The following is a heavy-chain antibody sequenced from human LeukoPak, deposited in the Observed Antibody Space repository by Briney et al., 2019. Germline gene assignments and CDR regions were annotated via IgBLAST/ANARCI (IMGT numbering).Heavy chain of an antibody. CDR1: GYSFTSYC. CDR3: ARYSSGYYYVVH. Sequence: EESLKISCKGSGYSFTSYCIAWVRQMPGKGLEWMGIIYPSDSDTRYSPSFQGQVTISADKSISTAYLQWSSLKASDTAMYYCARYSSGYYYVVHWGQGTLVTVSS. D-gene: IGHD3-22*01. J-gene: IGHJ4*01. CDR2: IYPSDSDT. V-gene: IGHV5-51*01.